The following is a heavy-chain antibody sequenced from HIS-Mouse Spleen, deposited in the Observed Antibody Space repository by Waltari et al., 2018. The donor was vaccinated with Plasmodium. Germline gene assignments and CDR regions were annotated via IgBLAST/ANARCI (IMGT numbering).Heavy chain of an antibody. D-gene: IGHD3-9*01. CDR1: GFTFSYYR. CDR2: ISSSSSYI. Sequence: EVQLVESGGGLVKPGGSLRLSCAASGFTFSYYRMNWVRQAPGKGLELVASISSSSSYIYYADAGKGRFTNSRDNAKNSLYLQMNSLRAEDTAVYYCAREDILTGYYNDYWYFDLWGRGSLVTVSS. CDR3: AREDILTGYYNDYWYFDL. V-gene: IGHV3-21*01. J-gene: IGHJ2*01.